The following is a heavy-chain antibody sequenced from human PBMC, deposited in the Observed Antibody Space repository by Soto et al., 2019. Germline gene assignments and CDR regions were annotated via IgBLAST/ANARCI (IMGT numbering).Heavy chain of an antibody. CDR3: AKGGRQWLVTSDFNY. CDR2: VSHDGRNT. V-gene: IGHV3-30*18. CDR1: GFTFIDYG. Sequence: GGSLRLSCAASGFTFIDYGMHWVRQAPGKGLEWVAVVSHDGRNTHYADSVKGRFTISRDSSKNTVSLEMTSLRAEDTAVYYCAKGGRQWLVTSDFNYWGQGALLTVSS. D-gene: IGHD6-19*01. J-gene: IGHJ4*02.